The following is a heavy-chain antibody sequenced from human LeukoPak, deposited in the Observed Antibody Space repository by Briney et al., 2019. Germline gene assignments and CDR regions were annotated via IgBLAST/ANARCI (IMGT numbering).Heavy chain of an antibody. CDR3: ARDYDILTGWDFDY. CDR1: GFTFSSYS. D-gene: IGHD3-9*01. CDR2: ISSSSSYI. J-gene: IGHJ4*02. Sequence: GGSLRLSCAASGFTFSSYSMNWVRQAPGKGLEWFSSISSSSSYIYYADSVKGRFTISRDNAKNTLYLQMNSLRAEDTAVYYCARDYDILTGWDFDYWGQGTLVTVSS. V-gene: IGHV3-21*01.